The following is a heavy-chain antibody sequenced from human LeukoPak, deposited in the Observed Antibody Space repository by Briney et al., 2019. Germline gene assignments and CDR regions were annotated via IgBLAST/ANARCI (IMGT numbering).Heavy chain of an antibody. CDR1: GFTFNTHS. V-gene: IGHV3-48*01. Sequence: GGSLRLSCAASGFTFNTHSINWVRQAPGKGLEWVSYISSSSSPIYYADSVKGRFTISRDNAKNSLFLQMNSLRAEDTAVYYCAREGREKVAAITNRYYNYYLDLWGKGTTVTVSS. J-gene: IGHJ6*03. CDR2: ISSSSSPI. D-gene: IGHD5-12*01. CDR3: AREGREKVAAITNRYYNYYLDL.